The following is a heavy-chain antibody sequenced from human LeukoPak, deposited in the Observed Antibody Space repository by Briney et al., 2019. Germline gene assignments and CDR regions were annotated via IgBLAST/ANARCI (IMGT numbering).Heavy chain of an antibody. J-gene: IGHJ4*02. CDR3: ARDVNERWLQLGWGY. CDR2: INPSGGST. D-gene: IGHD5-24*01. CDR1: GYTFTSYY. V-gene: IGHV1-46*01. Sequence: ASVKVSCKASGYTFTSYYMHWVRQAPGQGLEWMGIINPSGGSTSYAQKFQGRVTMTRDTSTSTVYMELSSLRSEDTAVYYCARDVNERWLQLGWGYWGQGTLVTVSS.